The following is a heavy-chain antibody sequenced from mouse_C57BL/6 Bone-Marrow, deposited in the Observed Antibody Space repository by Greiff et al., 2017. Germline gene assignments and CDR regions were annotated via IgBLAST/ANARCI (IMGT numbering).Heavy chain of an antibody. CDR3: AKWDYDWFAN. V-gene: IGHV1-59*01. CDR1: GYTFTSYW. J-gene: IGHJ3*01. D-gene: IGHD2-4*01. CDR2: IDPSDSYT. Sequence: QVQLQQPGAELVRPGTSVKLSCKASGYTFTSYWMYWVKQRPGQGLEWIGVIDPSDSYTNYNQKFKGKATLTVDTSTSTAYMQLSSLTSEDTAVYYCAKWDYDWFANGGQGTLVTVSA.